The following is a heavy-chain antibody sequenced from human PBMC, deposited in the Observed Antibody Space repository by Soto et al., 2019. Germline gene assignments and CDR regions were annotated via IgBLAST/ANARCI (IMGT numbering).Heavy chain of an antibody. CDR2: IYYSGST. CDR1: GGSISSYY. CDR3: ARDGYSYGPGSYYYYGMDV. V-gene: IGHV4-59*06. Sequence: PSETLSLTCTVSGGSISSYYWSWIRQPPGKGLEWIGYIYYSGSTYYNPSLKSRVTISVDTSKNQFSLKLSSVTAADTAVYYCARDGYSYGPGSYYYYGMDVWGQGTTVTVSS. J-gene: IGHJ6*02. D-gene: IGHD5-18*01.